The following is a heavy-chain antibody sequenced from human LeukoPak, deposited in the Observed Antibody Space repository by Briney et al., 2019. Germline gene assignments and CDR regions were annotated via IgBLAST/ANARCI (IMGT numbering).Heavy chain of an antibody. D-gene: IGHD1-26*01. Sequence: PSKTLSLTCTVSGASISGSSHYFWGWIRRTPGKGLEWIGSIYYSGITYYTPSLKSRLTISVDTSRNQFSLKLSSVSAADTAVYYCARYSGMGYSQGTYSNSWGQGTRVTVSS. V-gene: IGHV4-39*01. CDR2: IYYSGIT. J-gene: IGHJ4*02. CDR1: GASISGSSHYF. CDR3: ARYSGMGYSQGTYSNS.